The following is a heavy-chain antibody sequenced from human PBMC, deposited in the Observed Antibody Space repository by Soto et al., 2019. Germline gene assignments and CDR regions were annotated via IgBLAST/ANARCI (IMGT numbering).Heavy chain of an antibody. Sequence: PGESLKISCKGSGYSFTSYWISWVRQMPGKGLEWMGRIDPSDSYTNYSPSFQGHVTISADKSISTAYLQWSSLKASDTAMYYCARSPRFGELSRAFDYWGQGTLVTVSS. CDR3: ARSPRFGELSRAFDY. J-gene: IGHJ4*02. CDR1: GYSFTSYW. D-gene: IGHD3-10*01. CDR2: IDPSDSYT. V-gene: IGHV5-10-1*01.